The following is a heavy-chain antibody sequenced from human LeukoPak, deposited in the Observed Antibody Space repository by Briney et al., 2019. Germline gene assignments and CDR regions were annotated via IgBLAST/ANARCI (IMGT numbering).Heavy chain of an antibody. CDR3: ARGLDSYRFDP. CDR1: GGSMVNYH. V-gene: IGHV4-59*01. Sequence: PSETLSLTCTVSGGSMVNYHWTWIRQSPGKEPEYIGYIYSIETTYNNPSLMGRVTVSVDMSSRQFSLKLKSVTAADTAVYYCARGLDSYRFDPWGKGIMVTVSS. J-gene: IGHJ5*02. CDR2: IYSIETT. D-gene: IGHD3-10*01.